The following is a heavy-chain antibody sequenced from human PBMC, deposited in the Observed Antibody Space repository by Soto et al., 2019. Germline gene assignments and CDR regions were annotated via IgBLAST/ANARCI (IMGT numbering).Heavy chain of an antibody. D-gene: IGHD2-2*01. Sequence: GGSLRLSCAASGFTFSSYAMNWVRQAPGKGLEWVAAISCDGSNKYYADSVTCRFTISRDNSKNTLLLQMNSLGAEDTAVYYLAKYRNKDSSTVRDRYFDYWGQGIGVTVSS. CDR3: AKYRNKDSSTVRDRYFDY. V-gene: IGHV3-30-3*02. CDR2: ISCDGSNK. CDR1: GFTFSSYA. J-gene: IGHJ4*02.